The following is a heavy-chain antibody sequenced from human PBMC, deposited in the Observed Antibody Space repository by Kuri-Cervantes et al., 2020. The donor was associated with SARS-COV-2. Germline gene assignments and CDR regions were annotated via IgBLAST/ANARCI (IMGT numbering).Heavy chain of an antibody. CDR1: GFTFSSYA. CDR3: FSSGWSRGDY. CDR2: ISGNGAT. D-gene: IGHD6-19*01. Sequence: GESLKISCSASGFTFSSYAMHWVRQAPGKGLEYVSAISGNGATYYAGSVKGRFTISRDNSKNTMYLQMSSLRTEDTAIYHCFSSGWSRGDYWGHGTLVTVSS. J-gene: IGHJ4*01. V-gene: IGHV3-64D*06.